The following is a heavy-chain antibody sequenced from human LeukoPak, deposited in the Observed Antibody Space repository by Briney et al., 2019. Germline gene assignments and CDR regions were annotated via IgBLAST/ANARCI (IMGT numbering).Heavy chain of an antibody. CDR2: ISGSTSYI. CDR1: AFTFRTYS. CDR3: ARGSDFVWGSYRPYFDY. V-gene: IGHV3-21*01. D-gene: IGHD3-16*02. J-gene: IGHJ4*02. Sequence: GSLRLSCVASAFTFRTYSMHWVRQAPGKGLEWVSSISGSTSYIYYADSVRGRFTISRDNAKNSLYLQMNSLRAEDTAVYYCARGSDFVWGSYRPYFDYWGQRTLVTVSS.